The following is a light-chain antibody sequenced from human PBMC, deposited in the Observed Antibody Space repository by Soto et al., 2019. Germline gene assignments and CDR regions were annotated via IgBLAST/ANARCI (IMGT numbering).Light chain of an antibody. J-gene: IGKJ3*01. Sequence: EIVMTQSPATLSVSPGERATLSCRASQSGSSNLAWYQQKPGQAPRLLIYGASTRATGIPARFSGSGSGTAFTLTISCLQSEDFEVYYCQQYNNGPPFTFGPGTKVDIK. CDR2: GAS. CDR1: QSGSSN. CDR3: QQYNNGPPFT. V-gene: IGKV3-15*01.